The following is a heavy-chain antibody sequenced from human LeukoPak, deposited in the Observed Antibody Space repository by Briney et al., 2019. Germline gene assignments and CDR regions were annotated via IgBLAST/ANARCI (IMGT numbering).Heavy chain of an antibody. CDR1: GFTVSSNY. Sequence: GGALRLSCAASGFTVSSNYMSWVRQAPGKGLEWVSVIYSGGSTYYADSVKGRFTISRDNSKNTLYLQMNSLRAEDTAVYYCAKDHPKYCSSTSCYHFGDYWGQGTLVTVSS. D-gene: IGHD2-2*01. CDR3: AKDHPKYCSSTSCYHFGDY. J-gene: IGHJ4*02. V-gene: IGHV3-66*01. CDR2: IYSGGST.